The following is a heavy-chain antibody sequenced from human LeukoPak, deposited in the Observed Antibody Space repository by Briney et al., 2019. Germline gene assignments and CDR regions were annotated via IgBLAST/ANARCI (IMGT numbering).Heavy chain of an antibody. Sequence: PSETLSLTCTVSGGSISSYYRSWIRQPPGEGLEWIGYIYYSGTTNYNPSLKSRVTISVDTSKNQFSLKLSSVTAADTAVYYCARHYDILTGYSAYAFDIWGQGTMVTVSS. V-gene: IGHV4-59*08. CDR1: GGSISSYY. J-gene: IGHJ3*02. CDR2: IYYSGTT. CDR3: ARHYDILTGYSAYAFDI. D-gene: IGHD3-9*01.